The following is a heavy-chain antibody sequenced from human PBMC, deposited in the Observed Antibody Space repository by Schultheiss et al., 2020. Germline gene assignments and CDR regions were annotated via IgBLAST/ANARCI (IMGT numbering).Heavy chain of an antibody. D-gene: IGHD3-10*01. CDR1: GGSFSGYY. Sequence: SETLSLTCAVYGGSFSGYYWSWIRQPPGKGLEWIGEIYHSGSTNYNPSLKSRVTISVDTSKNQFSLKLSSVTAADTAVYYCARETYYYKDWGQGTLVTVSS. CDR3: ARETYYYKD. CDR2: IYHSGST. J-gene: IGHJ4*02. V-gene: IGHV4-34*01.